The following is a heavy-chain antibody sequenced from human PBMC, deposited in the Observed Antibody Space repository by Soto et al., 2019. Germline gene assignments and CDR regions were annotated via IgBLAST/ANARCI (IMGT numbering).Heavy chain of an antibody. CDR3: ARALLRDGYERVFDY. Sequence: QVQLVQSGAEVKKPGSSVKVSCKASGGTFSSYTISWVRQAPGQGLEWMGRIIPILGIANYAQKFQGRVTITADKSTSTAYMELSSLRSEDTAVYYCARALLRDGYERVFDYWGQGTLVTVSS. V-gene: IGHV1-69*02. D-gene: IGHD5-12*01. CDR2: IIPILGIA. J-gene: IGHJ4*02. CDR1: GGTFSSYT.